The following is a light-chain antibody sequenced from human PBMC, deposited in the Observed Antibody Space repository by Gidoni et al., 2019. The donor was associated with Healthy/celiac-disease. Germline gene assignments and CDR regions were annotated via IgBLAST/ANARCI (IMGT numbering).Light chain of an antibody. J-gene: IGKJ4*01. Sequence: DIQMTQYPSSLSASVGDRVTITCRASQSISSYLNWYQQKPGKAPKLLIYAASILQSGVPSRFSGSGSVTDFTLTISSLQPEDFSTYYCQQSYSTPDTFGGXTKVEIK. CDR3: QQSYSTPDT. CDR1: QSISSY. V-gene: IGKV1-39*01. CDR2: AAS.